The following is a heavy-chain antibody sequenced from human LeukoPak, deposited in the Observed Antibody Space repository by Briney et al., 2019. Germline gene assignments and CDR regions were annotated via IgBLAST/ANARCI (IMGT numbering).Heavy chain of an antibody. J-gene: IGHJ4*02. V-gene: IGHV3-74*01. CDR1: GFTFSSYW. D-gene: IGHD5-24*01. CDR2: INTDGSST. Sequence: GGSLRLSCAASGFTFSSYWMHWVRQAPGKGLVWVSRINTDGSSTTYADSGKGRFTFSRDNAKNTLYLQMNSLRAEDTAVYYCARDRGDGNTAFDYWGQGTLVTVSS. CDR3: ARDRGDGNTAFDY.